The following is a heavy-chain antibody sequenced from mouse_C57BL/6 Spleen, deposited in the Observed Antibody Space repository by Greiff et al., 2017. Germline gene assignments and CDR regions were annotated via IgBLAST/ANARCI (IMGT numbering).Heavy chain of an antibody. Sequence: VQLQESGAELMKPGASVKLSCKATGYTFTGYWIEWVKQRPGHGLEWIGEILPGSGSTNYNEKFKGKATFTADTSSNTAYMQLSSLTTEDSAIYYCARKGYDDYGAYYAMDYWGQGTSVTVSS. CDR3: ARKGYDDYGAYYAMDY. V-gene: IGHV1-9*01. CDR2: ILPGSGST. J-gene: IGHJ4*01. CDR1: GYTFTGYW. D-gene: IGHD2-4*01.